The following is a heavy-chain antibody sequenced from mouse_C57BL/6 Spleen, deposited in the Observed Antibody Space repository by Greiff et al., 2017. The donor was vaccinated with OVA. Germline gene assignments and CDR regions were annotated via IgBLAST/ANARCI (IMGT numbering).Heavy chain of an antibody. CDR2: IYPRSGNT. CDR1: GYTFTRYG. V-gene: IGHV1-81*01. D-gene: IGHD4-1*01. Sequence: VQLQQSGAELARPGASVKLSCKASGYTFTRYGISWVKQRTGQGLEWIGEIYPRSGNTYYNEKFKGKATLTADKSSSTAYMELRSLTSEDSAVYFCARRDWDGYYFDYWGKGTTLSLL. CDR3: ARRDWDGYYFDY. J-gene: IGHJ2*01.